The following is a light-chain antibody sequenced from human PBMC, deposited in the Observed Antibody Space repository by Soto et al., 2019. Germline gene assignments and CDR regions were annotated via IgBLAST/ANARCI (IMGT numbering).Light chain of an antibody. CDR1: KSITSY. V-gene: IGKV1-39*01. CDR3: QQSYSLPRA. CDR2: AAS. J-gene: IGKJ5*01. Sequence: DIQMTQSPSSLSASVGDRVTITCRASKSITSYLNWFQQKPGRAPTLLIYAASTLQSGVPSRFSGSGSGTHFTLTISSPQPEDFGTYYCQQSYSLPRAFGQGTRLEIK.